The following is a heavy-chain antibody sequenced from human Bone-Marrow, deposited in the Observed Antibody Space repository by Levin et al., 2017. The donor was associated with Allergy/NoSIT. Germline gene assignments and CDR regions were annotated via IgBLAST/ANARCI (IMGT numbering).Heavy chain of an antibody. V-gene: IGHV4-59*01. CDR3: ARGGVLGYCSSTNCYTGLDY. Sequence: SQTLSLTCSVSGASIRSYYWSWIRQPPGKGLEYIGCIHFSGSTNYNPSLKSRVTISVDTSKKQFSLKLTSVTAADTAVYYCARGGVLGYCSSTNCYTGLDYWGQGTLVTVSS. CDR1: GASIRSYY. J-gene: IGHJ4*02. CDR2: IHFSGST. D-gene: IGHD2-2*02.